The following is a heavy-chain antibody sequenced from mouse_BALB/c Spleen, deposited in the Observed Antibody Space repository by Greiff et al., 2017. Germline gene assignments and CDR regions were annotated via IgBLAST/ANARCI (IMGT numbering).Heavy chain of an antibody. CDR3: ARHYGNYFAWFAY. J-gene: IGHJ3*01. CDR2: IYPGSGST. Sequence: VQLQQPGAELVKPGTSVKLSCKASGYNFTSYWINWVKLRPGQGLEWIGDIYPGSGSTNYYEKFKSKATLTVDTSSSTAYMQLSSLASEDSALYYCARHYGNYFAWFAYWGQGTLVTVSA. V-gene: IGHV1-55*01. D-gene: IGHD2-1*01. CDR1: GYNFTSYW.